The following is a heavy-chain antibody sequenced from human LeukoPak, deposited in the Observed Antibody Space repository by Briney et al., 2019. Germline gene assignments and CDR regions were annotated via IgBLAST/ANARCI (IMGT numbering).Heavy chain of an antibody. CDR3: ASTPYYSDSFHFDY. Sequence: GGSLRLSSAASGFTLSGYWMHWVPQAPGKGLVWVSRINRDGGSTSYADSVRDRFTIYRDNAQNTLYLQMNSLRAEDTAMYYCASTPYYSDSFHFDYWGQGTLVTVSS. J-gene: IGHJ4*02. CDR2: INRDGGST. CDR1: GFTLSGYW. D-gene: IGHD3-22*01. V-gene: IGHV3-74*01.